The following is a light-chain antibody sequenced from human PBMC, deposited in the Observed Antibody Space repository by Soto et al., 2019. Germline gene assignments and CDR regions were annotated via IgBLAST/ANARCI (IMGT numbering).Light chain of an antibody. Sequence: QSVLTQSSSASASLGSSVKLTCTLSSGHSSYIIAWHQQQPGKAPRYLMKLENSGSYNRGSGVPDRCSGSSSGADRFLTISNLQFEDEADSYCETWDSNTQVFGGGTKLTVL. CDR2: LENSGSY. J-gene: IGLJ2*01. CDR1: SGHSSYI. CDR3: ETWDSNTQV. V-gene: IGLV4-60*02.